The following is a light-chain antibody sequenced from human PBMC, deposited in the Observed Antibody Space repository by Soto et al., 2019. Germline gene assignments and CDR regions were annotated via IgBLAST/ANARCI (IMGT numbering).Light chain of an antibody. CDR3: QQYDNLPRVWVT. CDR1: QDISNY. Sequence: DIQMTQSPSSLSASVGDRVTITCQASQDISNYLNWYQQKPGKAPKLLIYDASNLETGVPSRFSGSGSGTDFTFTISSLQPEDIATYYCQQYDNLPRVWVTFGPGTKVDIK. V-gene: IGKV1-33*01. J-gene: IGKJ3*01. CDR2: DAS.